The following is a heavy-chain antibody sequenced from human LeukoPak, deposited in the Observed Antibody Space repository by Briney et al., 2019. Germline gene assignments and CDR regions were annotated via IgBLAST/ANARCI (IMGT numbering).Heavy chain of an antibody. J-gene: IGHJ3*02. CDR2: IKQDGSEK. V-gene: IGHV3-7*01. CDR1: GFTFSSYW. CDR3: ASRHYYDSSGYYPYDAFDI. D-gene: IGHD3-22*01. Sequence: PGGSLRLSCAASGFTFSSYWMSWVRQAPGKGLEWVANIKQDGSEKYYVDSVKGRFTISRDNAKNSLYLQMNSLRAEDTAVYYCASRHYYDSSGYYPYDAFDIWGQGTMVTVSS.